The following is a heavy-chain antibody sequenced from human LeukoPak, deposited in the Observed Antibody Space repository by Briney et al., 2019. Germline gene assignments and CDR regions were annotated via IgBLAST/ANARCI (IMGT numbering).Heavy chain of an antibody. J-gene: IGHJ3*01. D-gene: IGHD3-16*01. V-gene: IGHV3-23*01. CDR2: ISGSGHST. CDR3: VRGGGALDF. CDR1: GFTFTTYA. Sequence: GGSLRLSCAASGFTFTTYAMSWVRQAPGKGLEWVSAISGSGHSTYYADSVKGRFTISRDNSKNSLYLQMDSLRAEDTAVYYCVRGGGALDFWGPGTMVTVSS.